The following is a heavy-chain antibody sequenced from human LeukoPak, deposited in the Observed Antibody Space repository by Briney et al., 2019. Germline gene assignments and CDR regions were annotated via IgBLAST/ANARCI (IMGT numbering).Heavy chain of an antibody. CDR1: GFTFTNAW. Sequence: GGSLRLSCAASGFTFTNAWMNWVRQAPGKGLERVGRIKSNSDGGTTDYAAPVKGRFTISRDDSKHTVYLQMDSLKIEDTAVYYCSTLLHWGQGALVTVSS. J-gene: IGHJ4*02. V-gene: IGHV3-15*07. CDR2: IKSNSDGGTT. CDR3: STLLH.